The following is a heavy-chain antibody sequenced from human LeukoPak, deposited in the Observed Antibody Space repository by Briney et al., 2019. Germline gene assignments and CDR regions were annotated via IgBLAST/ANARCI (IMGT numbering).Heavy chain of an antibody. CDR3: ASSSGYNWSDGY. Sequence: SQTLSLTCTVSGGSISSGDYYWSWIRQPPGKGLEWIGYICYSGSTYYNPSLKSRVTISVDTSKNQFSLKLSSVTAADTAVYYCASSSGYNWSDGYWGQGTLVTVSS. CDR1: GGSISSGDYY. J-gene: IGHJ4*02. V-gene: IGHV4-30-4*01. D-gene: IGHD5-24*01. CDR2: ICYSGST.